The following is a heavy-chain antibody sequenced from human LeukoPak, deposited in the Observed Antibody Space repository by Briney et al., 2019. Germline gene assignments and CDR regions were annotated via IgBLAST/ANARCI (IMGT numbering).Heavy chain of an antibody. CDR2: ISYDGSNK. CDR1: GFTFSSYG. D-gene: IGHD1-1*01. V-gene: IGHV3-30*18. J-gene: IGHJ4*02. Sequence: GGSLRLSCAASGFTFSSYGMRWVRQAPGKGLEWVSGISYDGSNKYYADSVKGRFTISRDNAKNTLYLQMNSLRAEDTAVYYCAKDQRLDDLDDYRGQGTLVTVSS. CDR3: AKDQRLDDLDDY.